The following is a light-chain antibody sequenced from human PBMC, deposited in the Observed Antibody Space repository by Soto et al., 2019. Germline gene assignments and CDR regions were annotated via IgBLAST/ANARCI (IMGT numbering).Light chain of an antibody. CDR2: EVS. CDR3: CSYAGSSTFLV. J-gene: IGLJ2*01. Sequence: QSVLTQPASVSGSPGQSITISCTETSSDVGGYHFVSWYQQHPGKAPKLMISEVSKRPSGVSTRFSGSKSGNTASLTISGPQAEDEADYYCCSYAGSSTFLVFGGGTKVTVL. V-gene: IGLV2-23*02. CDR1: SSDVGGYHF.